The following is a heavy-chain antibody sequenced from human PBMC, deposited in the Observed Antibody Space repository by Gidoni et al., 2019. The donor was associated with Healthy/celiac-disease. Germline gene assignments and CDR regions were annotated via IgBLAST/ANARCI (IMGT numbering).Heavy chain of an antibody. V-gene: IGHV4-59*01. CDR2: IYYSGST. CDR1: GGSISSYY. J-gene: IGHJ4*02. Sequence: QVQLQESGPGLVKPSETLSLTCTVSGGSISSYYWSWIRQPPGKGLEWIGYIYYSGSTNYNPPLKSRVTISVDTSKNQFSLKLSSVTAADTAVYYCAREGKDAPLDYWGQGTLVTVSS. CDR3: AREGKDAPLDY.